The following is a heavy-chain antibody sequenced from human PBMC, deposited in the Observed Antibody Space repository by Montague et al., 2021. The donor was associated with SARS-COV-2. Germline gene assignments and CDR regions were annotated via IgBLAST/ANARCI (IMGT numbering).Heavy chain of an antibody. Sequence: SETLSLTCGVYGGSFGDDHWSWIRQPSVKGLEWIGDIKQSGSTNYNPSLKSRVTISVDTSRNQFSLKLTSVTAADTAVYFCARGDLSVSMIVVVFTSASYYFDYWGQGALVTVSS. CDR2: IKQSGST. CDR3: ARGDLSVSMIVVVFTSASYYFDY. V-gene: IGHV4-34*01. J-gene: IGHJ4*02. D-gene: IGHD3-22*01. CDR1: GGSFGDDH.